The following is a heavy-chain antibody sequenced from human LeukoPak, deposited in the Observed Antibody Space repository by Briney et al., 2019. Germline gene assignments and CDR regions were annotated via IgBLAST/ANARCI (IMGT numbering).Heavy chain of an antibody. CDR3: SAGFGSSWYDCYFDL. CDR2: IVVGSGNT. J-gene: IGHJ2*01. CDR1: GFTFTRSA. Sequence: AVKVSCKASGFTFTRSAVQWVRPARGQRRAWIGWIVVGSGNTKYAQTFQERVTITRDMSTSTAYMELSSLRSEDTAVYYCSAGFGSSWYDCYFDLWGRGTLVTVSS. D-gene: IGHD6-13*01. V-gene: IGHV1-58*01.